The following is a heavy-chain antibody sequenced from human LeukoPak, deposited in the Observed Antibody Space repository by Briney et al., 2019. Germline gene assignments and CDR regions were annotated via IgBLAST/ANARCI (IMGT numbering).Heavy chain of an antibody. CDR1: GFTFSSYS. V-gene: IGHV3-21*01. D-gene: IGHD5-12*01. Sequence: GSLRLSCAASGFTFSSYSMNWVRQAPGKGLEWVSSISSSSSYIYYADSVKGRFTISRDNSKNTLYLQMNSPRGEDTAVYYCTKGYSGYDYAFDYWGQGTLVTVSS. CDR2: ISSSSSYI. J-gene: IGHJ4*02. CDR3: TKGYSGYDYAFDY.